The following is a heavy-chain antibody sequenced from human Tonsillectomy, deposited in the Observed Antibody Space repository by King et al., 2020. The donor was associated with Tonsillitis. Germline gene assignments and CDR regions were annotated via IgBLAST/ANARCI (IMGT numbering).Heavy chain of an antibody. CDR3: ASLTTVTTGDAFDI. D-gene: IGHD4-17*01. CDR1: GFTFSSYW. J-gene: IGHJ3*02. V-gene: IGHV3-74*01. CDR2: INSDGSST. Sequence: VQLVESGGGLVQPGGSLRLSCAASGFTFSSYWMHWVRQAPGKGLVWVSRINSDGSSTSYADSVKGRFTIPRDNAKNTLNLQMNSLRAEDTAVYYCASLTTVTTGDAFDIWGQGTMVTVSS.